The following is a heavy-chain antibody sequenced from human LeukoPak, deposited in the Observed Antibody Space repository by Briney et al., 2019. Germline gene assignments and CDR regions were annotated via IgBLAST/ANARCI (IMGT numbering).Heavy chain of an antibody. Sequence: SETLSLTCTVSGGSISSSSYYWGWIRQPPGKGLEWIGSIYYSGSTYYNPSLKSRVTISVDTSKYQFSLKVSSVTAADTAVYYCASFFIAAAGTFFFDYWGQGTLVTVSS. CDR2: IYYSGST. CDR3: ASFFIAAAGTFFFDY. J-gene: IGHJ4*02. V-gene: IGHV4-39*01. CDR1: GGSISSSSYY. D-gene: IGHD6-13*01.